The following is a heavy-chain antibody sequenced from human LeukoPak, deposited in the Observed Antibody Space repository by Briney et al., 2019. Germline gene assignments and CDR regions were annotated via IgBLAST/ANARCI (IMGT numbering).Heavy chain of an antibody. V-gene: IGHV3-30*18. CDR1: GFTFSSYG. CDR2: ISYDGSNK. D-gene: IGHD4-17*01. Sequence: GRSLRLSCAASGFTFSSYGMHWVRQAPGKGLEWVAVISYDGSNKYYADSVKGRFTISRDNSKNTLYLQMNSLRAEDTAVYYCAKPQYGDYGVGDAFDIWGHGILVTVSS. CDR3: AKPQYGDYGVGDAFDI. J-gene: IGHJ3*02.